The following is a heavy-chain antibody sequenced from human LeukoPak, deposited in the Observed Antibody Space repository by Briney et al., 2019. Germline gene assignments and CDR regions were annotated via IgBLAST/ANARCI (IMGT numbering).Heavy chain of an antibody. D-gene: IGHD4/OR15-4a*01. CDR1: GFTFSSYG. CDR3: ARSLTNLPDAYDI. CDR2: IRYDGSNK. J-gene: IGHJ3*02. V-gene: IGHV3-30*02. Sequence: GGSLRLSCAASGFTFSSYGMHWVRQAPGKGLEWVAFIRYDGSNKYYADSVKGRFTISRDNSKNTLYLQMKSLRAEDTAVYYCARSLTNLPDAYDIWGQGTMVTVSS.